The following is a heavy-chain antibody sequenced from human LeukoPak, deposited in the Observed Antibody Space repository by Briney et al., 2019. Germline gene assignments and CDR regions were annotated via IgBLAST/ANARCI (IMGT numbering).Heavy chain of an antibody. CDR3: ASVYLYGMDV. J-gene: IGHJ6*02. CDR2: INPSGGGT. Sequence: ASVTVSCTASGYSLTTYYMHWLRQAPGQGLEWMAIINPSGGGTKYAQKFQGRVTMTRDTPTNTVYMELSSLRTEDTAVYYCASVYLYGMDVWGQGTTVTVSS. V-gene: IGHV1-46*01. CDR1: GYSLTTYY. D-gene: IGHD2-8*01.